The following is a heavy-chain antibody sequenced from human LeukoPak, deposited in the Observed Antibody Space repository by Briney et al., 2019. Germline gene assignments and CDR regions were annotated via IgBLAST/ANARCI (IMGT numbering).Heavy chain of an antibody. J-gene: IGHJ3*02. D-gene: IGHD1-26*01. CDR2: IYSGGST. CDR3: AGDSGSYSDAFDI. Sequence: GGSLRLSCAASGFTVSSNYMSWVRQAPGKGPEWVSVIYSGGSTYYADSVKGRFTISRDNSKNTLYLQMNSLRAEDTAVYYCAGDSGSYSDAFDIWGQGTMVTVSS. V-gene: IGHV3-66*01. CDR1: GFTVSSNY.